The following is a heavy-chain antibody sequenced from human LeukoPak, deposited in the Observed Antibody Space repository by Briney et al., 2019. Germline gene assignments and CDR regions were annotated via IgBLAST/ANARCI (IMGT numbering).Heavy chain of an antibody. V-gene: IGHV4-34*01. CDR2: INHSGST. CDR1: GGSFSGYH. J-gene: IGHJ4*02. CDR3: ARGAEYYAIWRGYAGYSDY. Sequence: PSETLSLTCAVYGGSFSGYHWSWVRQFPGKGLEWIGEINHSGSTNYNPSLKSRVTISVDTSKNQFSLKLTSVTAADTAVYFCARGAEYYAIWRGYAGYSDYWGQGISVTVSS. D-gene: IGHD3-3*01.